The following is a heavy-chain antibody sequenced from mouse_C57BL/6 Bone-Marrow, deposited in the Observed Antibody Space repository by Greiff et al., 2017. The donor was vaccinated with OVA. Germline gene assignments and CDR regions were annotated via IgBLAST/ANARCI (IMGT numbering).Heavy chain of an antibody. CDR2: IHPNSGST. V-gene: IGHV1-64*01. Sequence: QVQLKQPGAELVKPGASVKLSCKASGYTFTSYWMHWVKQRPGQGLEWIGMIHPNSGSTNYNEKFKSKATLTVDKSSSTAYMQLSSLTSEDSAVYYCARRIPTLRYFDVWGTGTTVTVSS. CDR3: ARRIPTLRYFDV. CDR1: GYTFTSYW. D-gene: IGHD6-1*01. J-gene: IGHJ1*03.